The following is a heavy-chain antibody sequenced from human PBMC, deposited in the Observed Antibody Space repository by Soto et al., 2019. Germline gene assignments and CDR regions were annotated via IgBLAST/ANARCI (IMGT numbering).Heavy chain of an antibody. D-gene: IGHD3-10*01. CDR1: GFTFSNYA. V-gene: IGHV3-23*01. J-gene: IGHJ6*02. CDR2: ISGSGGST. Sequence: GALRLSCAASGFTFSNYAMSWVRQAPGKGLEWVSAISGSGGSTYYADSVKGRFTISRDNSKNTLYLQMNSLRAEDTAVYYCAKSGGYYYCYGMDVWGQGTTVTVSS. CDR3: AKSGGYYYCYGMDV.